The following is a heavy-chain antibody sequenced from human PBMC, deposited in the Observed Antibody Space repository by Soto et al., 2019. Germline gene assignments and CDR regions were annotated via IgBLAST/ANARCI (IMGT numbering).Heavy chain of an antibody. CDR1: GFTFSSFA. V-gene: IGHV3-30*18. J-gene: IGHJ4*02. CDR3: AKALGELSPESYDY. CDR2: ISYDGSEK. D-gene: IGHD3-16*02. Sequence: QVQLVESGGGVVQPGRSLTLSCAASGFTFSSFAMHWVRQAPGKGLEWVAVISYDGSEKPYADSVKGRFIISRDNSKNTLILQMNSLRVDDTAVYYCAKALGELSPESYDYWGQGTLITVSS.